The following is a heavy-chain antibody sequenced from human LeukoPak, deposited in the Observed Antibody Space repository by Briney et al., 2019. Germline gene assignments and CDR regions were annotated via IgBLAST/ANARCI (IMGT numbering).Heavy chain of an antibody. V-gene: IGHV4-34*03. D-gene: IGHD5-12*01. J-gene: IGHJ4*02. CDR1: GGSFSGYY. CDR2: INHNEFT. Sequence: PSETLSLTCAVYGGSFSGYYWSWIRQPPGKGLEWIGEINHNEFTNYNPSLKSRVTMSVDTSKNQFSLKLSSVTAADTAVYYSVGILVATSTFDYWGQGTLVTVSS. CDR3: VGILVATSTFDY.